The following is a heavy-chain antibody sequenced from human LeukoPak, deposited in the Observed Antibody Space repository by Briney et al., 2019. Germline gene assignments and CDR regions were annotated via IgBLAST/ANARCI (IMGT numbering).Heavy chain of an antibody. Sequence: GGSLRLSCAVSGFTFTSYEMNWVRQAPGKGREGISYISSIDATIYYADSVKGRFTISRDNAKNSLYLQMNSLRAEDTAVYHCARGRAKDDILTGNPWDLDYWGQGTLVTVSS. CDR3: ARGRAKDDILTGNPWDLDY. D-gene: IGHD3-9*01. CDR1: GFTFTSYE. V-gene: IGHV3-48*03. J-gene: IGHJ4*02. CDR2: ISSIDATI.